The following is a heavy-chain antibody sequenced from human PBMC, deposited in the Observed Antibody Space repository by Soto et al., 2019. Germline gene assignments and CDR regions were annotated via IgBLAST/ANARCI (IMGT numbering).Heavy chain of an antibody. CDR2: INAGNGNT. J-gene: IGHJ4*02. Sequence: ASVKVSCKASGYTFTSYAMHWVRQAPGQRLEWMGWINAGNGNTKYSRKFQGRVTITRDTSASTAYMELNSLSEEDTAVYYCASWGGIASPAYDGSLAPYDYWGQGTLVTVSS. CDR3: ASWGGIASPAYDGSLAPYDY. D-gene: IGHD6-13*01. CDR1: GYTFTSYA. V-gene: IGHV1-3*01.